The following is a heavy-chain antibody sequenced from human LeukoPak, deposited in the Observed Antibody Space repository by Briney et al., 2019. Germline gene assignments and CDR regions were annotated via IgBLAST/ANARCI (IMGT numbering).Heavy chain of an antibody. J-gene: IGHJ2*01. V-gene: IGHV4-39*01. Sequence: WVRQAPGKGLEWIGSIYYSGSTFYNPSLSSRLTISVDTSRNQFSLRLSSVTAADTAVYYCARPAVTGTSPDWYFDLWGRGTLVAVSS. CDR3: ARPAVTGTSPDWYFDL. CDR2: IYYSGST. D-gene: IGHD6-19*01.